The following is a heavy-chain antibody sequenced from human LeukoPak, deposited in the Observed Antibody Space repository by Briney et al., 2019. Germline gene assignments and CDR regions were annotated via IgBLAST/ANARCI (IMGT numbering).Heavy chain of an antibody. CDR1: GFTFNTYN. V-gene: IGHV3-21*01. CDR3: AREGYSGSYDAFDI. CDR2: ISSSSSYI. D-gene: IGHD1-26*01. J-gene: IGHJ3*02. Sequence: PGGSLRLSCAASGFTFNTYNMNWVRQAPGKGLEWVSSISSSSSYIYYADSVKGRFTISRDNAKNTLYLQMNSLRAEDTAVYYCAREGYSGSYDAFDIWGQGTMVTVSS.